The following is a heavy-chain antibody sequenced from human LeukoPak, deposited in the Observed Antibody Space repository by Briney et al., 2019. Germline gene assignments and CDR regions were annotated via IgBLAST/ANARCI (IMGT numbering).Heavy chain of an antibody. CDR3: ARLPGPVVTPSDY. CDR2: INPNSCGT. J-gene: IGHJ4*02. D-gene: IGHD4-23*01. CDR1: GYTFTGYY. V-gene: IGHV1-2*02. Sequence: GASVKVSCKAAGYTFTGYYMHWVGQARGPGQEGMGGINPNSCGTNYAQKLHGRVTMTRDTSITTANTGLSRPRCGDTAVYYCARLPGPVVTPSDYWGQGTLVTVSS.